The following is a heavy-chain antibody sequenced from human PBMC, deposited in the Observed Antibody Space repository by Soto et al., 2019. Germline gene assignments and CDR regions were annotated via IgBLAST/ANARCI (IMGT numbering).Heavy chain of an antibody. Sequence: SETLSLTCAVYGGSFSGYYWSWIRQPPGEGLEWIGEINHSGSTNYNPSLKSRVTISVDTSKNQFSLKLSSVTAADTAVYYCARLPGYYYGSGSYRGKYYYYGMDVWGQGTTVTVSS. J-gene: IGHJ6*02. V-gene: IGHV4-34*01. CDR2: INHSGST. CDR3: ARLPGYYYGSGSYRGKYYYYGMDV. CDR1: GGSFSGYY. D-gene: IGHD3-10*01.